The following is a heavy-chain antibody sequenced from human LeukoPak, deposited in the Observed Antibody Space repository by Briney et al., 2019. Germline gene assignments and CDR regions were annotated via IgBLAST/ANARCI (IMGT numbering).Heavy chain of an antibody. CDR3: AKNADLWFGEVFFDY. CDR2: ISGSGGST. CDR1: GFTFSSYS. J-gene: IGHJ4*02. V-gene: IGHV3-23*01. D-gene: IGHD3-10*01. Sequence: PGGSLRLSCAASGFTFSSYSMNWVRQAPGKGLEWVSAISGSGGSTYYADSVKGRFTISRDNSKNTLYLQVNSLRAEDTAVYYCAKNADLWFGEVFFDYWGQGTLVTVSS.